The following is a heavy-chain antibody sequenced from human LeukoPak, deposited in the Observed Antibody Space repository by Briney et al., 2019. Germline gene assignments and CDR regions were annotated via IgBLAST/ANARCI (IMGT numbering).Heavy chain of an antibody. CDR1: GGSISRYY. CDR2: IYYSGST. D-gene: IGHD5-18*01. V-gene: IGHV4-59*01. CDR3: AREGYNYGLDY. J-gene: IGHJ4*02. Sequence: SETLSLTCSVSGGSISRYYWSWIRQPPGKGLEWLGYIYYSGSTNYNPSLMSRVTISLDTSKDQFSLKLSSVTAADTAFYYCAREGYNYGLDYWGQGTLVTVSS.